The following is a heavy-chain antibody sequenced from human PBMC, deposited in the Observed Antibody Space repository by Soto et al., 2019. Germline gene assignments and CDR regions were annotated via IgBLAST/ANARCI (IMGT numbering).Heavy chain of an antibody. J-gene: IGHJ4*02. D-gene: IGHD6-19*01. CDR2: ISYDGSRQ. CDR3: AKDLRYSSAWYLKGYCFDS. V-gene: IGHV3-30*18. CDR1: GFTFSTYT. Sequence: QVQLVESGGGVVQPGRSLSLSCAASGFTFSTYTIHWVRQAPGKGLEWVAVISYDGSRQYYADSVKGRFAVSRDNSKSTVYLQLNSLRPEDTVVYYCAKDLRYSSAWYLKGYCFDSWGQGTLVTVSS.